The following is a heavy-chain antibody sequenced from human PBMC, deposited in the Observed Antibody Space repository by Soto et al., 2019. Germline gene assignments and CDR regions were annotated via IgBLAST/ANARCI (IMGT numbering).Heavy chain of an antibody. CDR3: AKDSVAVAGTGDAFDI. CDR2: ISGSGGST. Sequence: EVQLLESGGGLVQPGGSLRLSCAASGFTFSSYAMSWVRQAPGKGLEWVSAISGSGGSTYYADSVKGRFTISRDNSKNTLDLEMNSLRAEDTAVYYCAKDSVAVAGTGDAFDIWGQGTMVTVSS. J-gene: IGHJ3*02. D-gene: IGHD6-19*01. CDR1: GFTFSSYA. V-gene: IGHV3-23*01.